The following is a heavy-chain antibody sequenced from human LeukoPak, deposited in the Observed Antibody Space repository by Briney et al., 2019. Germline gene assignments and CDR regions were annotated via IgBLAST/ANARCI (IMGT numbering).Heavy chain of an antibody. D-gene: IGHD3-10*01. J-gene: IGHJ3*01. Sequence: PSETRSLTCTVSGASMKNFYWGWIRQPPGKGLECLGYIYYSGTTTYSPSLTSRVTISVDMSKNQFSLKLTSVTAADTAVYYCARRRIWFGQLVSDAFDVWGQGAMVTVSS. CDR1: GASMKNFY. CDR3: ARRRIWFGQLVSDAFDV. V-gene: IGHV4-59*08. CDR2: IYYSGTT.